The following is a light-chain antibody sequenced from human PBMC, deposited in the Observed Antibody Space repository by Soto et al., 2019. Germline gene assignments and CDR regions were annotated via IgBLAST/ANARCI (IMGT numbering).Light chain of an antibody. CDR2: GAS. V-gene: IGKV3-20*01. CDR3: QQYGNSRAT. J-gene: IGKJ1*01. Sequence: EIVLTQSPGTLSLSPGERATLSCRASQSVTSSYLAWDQQNPGRAPRLLIYGASGRSTGIPDRFSGSGSGTDFTLTISRLAPEDVAVYYFQQYGNSRATFGQGTKVEIK. CDR1: QSVTSSY.